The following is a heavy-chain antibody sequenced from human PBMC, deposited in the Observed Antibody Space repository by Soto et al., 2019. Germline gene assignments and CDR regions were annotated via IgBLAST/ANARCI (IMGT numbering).Heavy chain of an antibody. D-gene: IGHD6-13*01. CDR3: ARGDSSSWYYYYGMDV. Sequence: ASVKVSCKASGYTFTSYDINWVRQATGQGLEWMGWMNPNSGNTGYAQKFQGRVTMTRNTSISTAYMELSSLRSEDMAVYYCARGDSSSWYYYYGMDVWGQGTTVTVSS. V-gene: IGHV1-8*01. CDR1: GYTFTSYD. CDR2: MNPNSGNT. J-gene: IGHJ6*02.